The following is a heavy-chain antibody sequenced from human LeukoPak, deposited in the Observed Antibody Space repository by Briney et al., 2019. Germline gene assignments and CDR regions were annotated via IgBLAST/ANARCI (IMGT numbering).Heavy chain of an antibody. Sequence: GASVKVSCKASGYTFTSYGISWVRQAPGQGLEWMGWISAYNGNTNYAQKLQGRVTMTTDTSTSTAYMELRSLRSDDTAVYYCAATPEITMVRGVPLPYGMDVWGQGTTVTVSS. CDR3: AATPEITMVRGVPLPYGMDV. J-gene: IGHJ6*02. V-gene: IGHV1-18*01. D-gene: IGHD3-10*01. CDR2: ISAYNGNT. CDR1: GYTFTSYG.